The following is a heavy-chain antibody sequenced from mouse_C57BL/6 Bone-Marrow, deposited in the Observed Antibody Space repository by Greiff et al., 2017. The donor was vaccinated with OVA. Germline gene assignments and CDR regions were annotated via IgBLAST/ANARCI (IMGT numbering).Heavy chain of an antibody. CDR2: ISYDGSN. CDR1: GYSITSGYY. J-gene: IGHJ3*01. Sequence: EVKLMESGPGLVKPSQSLSLTCSVTGYSITSGYYWNWIRQFPGNKLEWMGYISYDGSNYSNPSLKNRISITRDTSKNQFFLKLNSVTTEDTATYYCARPYYYGSSSWFADWGQGTLVTVSA. CDR3: ARPYYYGSSSWFAD. V-gene: IGHV3-6*01. D-gene: IGHD1-1*01.